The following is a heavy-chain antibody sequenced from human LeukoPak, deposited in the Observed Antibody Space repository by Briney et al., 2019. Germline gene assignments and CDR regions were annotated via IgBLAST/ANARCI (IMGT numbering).Heavy chain of an antibody. CDR2: ISSSSNII. CDR3: ARDFAREFTIDY. V-gene: IGHV3-48*01. CDR1: GFTVSNNY. Sequence: GGSLRLSCTASGFTVSNNYMNWVRQPPGKGLQWVSYISSSSNIIYYADSVKGRFTISRDNAKNSLFLQMNSLRAEDTAVYYCARDFAREFTIDYWGQGTLVTVSS. D-gene: IGHD3-10*01. J-gene: IGHJ4*02.